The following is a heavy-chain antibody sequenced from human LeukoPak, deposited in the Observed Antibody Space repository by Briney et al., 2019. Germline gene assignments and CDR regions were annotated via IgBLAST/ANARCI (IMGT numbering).Heavy chain of an antibody. J-gene: IGHJ5*02. CDR3: ARENWNYEAHNWFDP. D-gene: IGHD1-7*01. CDR2: MNPNSGNT. V-gene: IGHV1-8*01. CDR1: GYTFTSYD. Sequence: ASVKVSCKASGYTFTSYDINWVRQATGQGLEWMGWMNPNSGNTGYAQKFQGRVTMTRNTSISTAYMELSSLRSEDTAVYYCARENWNYEAHNWFDPWGQGTLVTVSS.